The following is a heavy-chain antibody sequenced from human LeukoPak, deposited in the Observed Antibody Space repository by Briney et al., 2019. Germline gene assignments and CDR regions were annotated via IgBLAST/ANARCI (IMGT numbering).Heavy chain of an antibody. J-gene: IGHJ3*02. V-gene: IGHV3-53*01. CDR2: IYSGGST. Sequence: GGSLRLSCAASVFTVSSNYMSWVRQAPGEGLEWVSVIYSGGSTYYADSVKGRFTISRDNSKNTLYLQMNSLRAEDTAVYYCARDPYCGGDCYPDAFDIWGQGTMVTVSS. D-gene: IGHD2-21*02. CDR1: VFTVSSNY. CDR3: ARDPYCGGDCYPDAFDI.